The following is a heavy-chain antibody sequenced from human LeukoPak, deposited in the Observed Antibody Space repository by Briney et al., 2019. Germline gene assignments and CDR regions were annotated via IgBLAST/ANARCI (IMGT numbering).Heavy chain of an antibody. V-gene: IGHV1-69*02. D-gene: IGHD2-2*01. CDR1: GGTFSSYT. J-gene: IGHJ5*02. CDR2: IIPIPGIA. CDR3: ATLSQSAHQFPFDP. Sequence: SVKVSCKASGGTFSSYTISWVRQAPGQGLEWMGRIIPIPGIANYAQKFQGRVTITADKSTSTAYMELSSLRSEDTAVYYCATLSQSAHQFPFDPWGQGTLVTVSS.